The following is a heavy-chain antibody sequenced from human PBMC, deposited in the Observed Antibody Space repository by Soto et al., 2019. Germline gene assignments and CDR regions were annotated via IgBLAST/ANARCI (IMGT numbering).Heavy chain of an antibody. D-gene: IGHD6-6*01. J-gene: IGHJ6*02. Sequence: LRLSCTASGFIFSNFGMHWVRQAPGKGLEWVAGVWYDGSNGVSAESVKGRFTISRDNSKNTLYLQMTSLRAEDTAVYYCARDPRTARASAMDVWGQRTTVTVS. CDR3: ARDPRTARASAMDV. CDR2: VWYDGSNG. V-gene: IGHV3-33*01. CDR1: GFIFSNFG.